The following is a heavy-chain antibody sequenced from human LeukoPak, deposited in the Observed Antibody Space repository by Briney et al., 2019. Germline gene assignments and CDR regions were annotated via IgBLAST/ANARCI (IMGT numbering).Heavy chain of an antibody. CDR3: ARNDGDFRQY. V-gene: IGHV3-7*01. J-gene: IGHJ4*02. CDR2: IKQDGSEK. D-gene: IGHD4-17*01. Sequence: GGSLRLSCAAPGFTFSNYWMSWVRQAPGKGLEWVANIKQDGSEKYYVDSVKGRFTISRDNAKNSLYLQMNSLRAEDTAVYYCARNDGDFRQYWGQGTLVTVSS. CDR1: GFTFSNYW.